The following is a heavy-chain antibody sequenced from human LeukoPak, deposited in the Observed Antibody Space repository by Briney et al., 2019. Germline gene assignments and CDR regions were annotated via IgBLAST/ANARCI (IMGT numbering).Heavy chain of an antibody. CDR1: GYIFTSYH. Sequence: ASVKVSCKASGYIFTSYHMHWLRQAPGQGLEWMGIINPNSGSASYAQESQGRVTMTRDTSTSTVYMELSSLRSQDTAVYYCARGLYSGWYVYWGQGTLVTVSS. CDR2: INPNSGSA. CDR3: ARGLYSGWYVY. J-gene: IGHJ4*02. V-gene: IGHV1-46*01. D-gene: IGHD6-19*01.